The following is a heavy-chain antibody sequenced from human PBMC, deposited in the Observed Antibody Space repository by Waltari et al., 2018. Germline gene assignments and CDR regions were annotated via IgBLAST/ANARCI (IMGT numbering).Heavy chain of an antibody. J-gene: IGHJ4*02. CDR2: ISPIFGTA. CDR3: ASWPPGGAG. V-gene: IGHV1-69*05. Sequence: QVQLVQSGAEVKKPGSSVKVSCKASGGTFSSYAISWVRQAPGQGLEWMGGISPIFGTANYAQKSQGRVTIPTDESTSTAYRELSSLRSEDTAVYYWASWPPGGAGWGQGTLVTVSS. D-gene: IGHD2-2*01. CDR1: GGTFSSYA.